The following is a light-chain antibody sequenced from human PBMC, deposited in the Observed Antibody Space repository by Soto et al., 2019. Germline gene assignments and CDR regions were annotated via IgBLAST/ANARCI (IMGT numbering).Light chain of an antibody. V-gene: IGLV7-43*01. J-gene: IGLJ2*01. CDR2: STT. Sequence: QAVVTQEPSLTVSPGGTVTLTCAPTTGAVTSGDYPNWFQQKPGQAPRSLVHSTTNTHPWTPSRFSGSLLGVKAALTLSGGQPEDEADFYCLLSAGGVLVFGGGTKLTVL. CDR3: LLSAGGVLV. CDR1: TGAVTSGDY.